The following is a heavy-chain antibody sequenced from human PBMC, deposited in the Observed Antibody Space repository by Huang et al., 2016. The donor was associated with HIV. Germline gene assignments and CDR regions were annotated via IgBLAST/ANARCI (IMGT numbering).Heavy chain of an antibody. Sequence: QVQLYQWGAGLLRPSETLSLTCAVYRGSLSGYYWGWIRPSPEKGLEWIGEINYSGTINYNPSLKRRVTISVDTSKKQLSLKLKSVTAADTAVYYCAREVMTSFGGPFDPWGQGTLVAVSS. CDR3: AREVMTSFGGPFDP. V-gene: IGHV4-34*01. J-gene: IGHJ5*02. D-gene: IGHD3-16*01. CDR2: INYSGTI. CDR1: RGSLSGYY.